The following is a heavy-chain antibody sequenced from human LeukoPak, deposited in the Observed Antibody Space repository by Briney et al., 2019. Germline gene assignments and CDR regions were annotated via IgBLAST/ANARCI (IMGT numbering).Heavy chain of an antibody. D-gene: IGHD3-10*01. CDR1: GYTFTSYA. CDR2: INAGNGNT. CDR3: AREVLLWFGELPDY. J-gene: IGHJ4*02. V-gene: IGHV1-3*01. Sequence: ASVKVSCKASGYTFTSYAMHWVRQAPGQRLEGMGWINAGNGNTKYSQKFQGRVTITRDTSASTAYMELSSLRSEDTAVYYCAREVLLWFGELPDYWGQGTLVTVSS.